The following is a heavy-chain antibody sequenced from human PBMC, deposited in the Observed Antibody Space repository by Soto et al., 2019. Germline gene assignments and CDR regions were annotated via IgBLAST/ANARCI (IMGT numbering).Heavy chain of an antibody. CDR3: ARIAASGRGPWFDP. CDR2: INYSGST. V-gene: IGHV4-28*01. J-gene: IGHJ5*02. Sequence: QVQLQESGPGLVKPSDTLSLTCAVSGYSISSSNWWGWIRQPPGKGLEWIGYINYSGSTYYNPSLKSRVTMSVDTSKNQFSLKLGSVTAVDTAVYYCARIAASGRGPWFDPWGQGTLVTVSS. D-gene: IGHD6-13*01. CDR1: GYSISSSNW.